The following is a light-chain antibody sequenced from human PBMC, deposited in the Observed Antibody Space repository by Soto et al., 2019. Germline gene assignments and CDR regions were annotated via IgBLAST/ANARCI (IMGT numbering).Light chain of an antibody. CDR1: QTINSY. Sequence: EIVWTQSTATLSFSPGERATLSCRASQTINSYLAWFQQKPGQAPRLLIYDASYRATGIPARFSGSGSGTDFTLTISSLEPADFAIYYCQQRSSWPLTFGGGTKVDIK. CDR3: QQRSSWPLT. J-gene: IGKJ4*01. CDR2: DAS. V-gene: IGKV3-11*01.